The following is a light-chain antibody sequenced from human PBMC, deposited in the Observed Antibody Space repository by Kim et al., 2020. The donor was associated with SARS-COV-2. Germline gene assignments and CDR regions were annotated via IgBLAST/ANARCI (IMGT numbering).Light chain of an antibody. J-gene: IGKJ4*01. CDR2: AAS. CDR1: QSISSY. CDR3: QQSYSTPLT. Sequence: ASVGDRVIITCRASQSISSYLNWYQQKPGKAPQLLIYAASSLQSGVPSRFSGSGSGTDFTLTISSLQPEDFATYYCQQSYSTPLTFGGGTKVDIK. V-gene: IGKV1-39*01.